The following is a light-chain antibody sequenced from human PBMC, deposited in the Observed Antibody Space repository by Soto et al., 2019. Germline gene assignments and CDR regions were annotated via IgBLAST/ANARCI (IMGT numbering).Light chain of an antibody. CDR1: SSNIGAGYD. CDR2: GNS. CDR3: QSYDSSLIPGV. J-gene: IGLJ3*02. Sequence: QSVLTQPPSVSGAPGQRVTISCTGSSSNIGAGYDVHWYQQLPGTAPKLLIYGNSNRPSGVPDRFSGSKSGTSASLAITGLQAEDEADYYCQSYDSSLIPGVFGGGTKLTVL. V-gene: IGLV1-40*01.